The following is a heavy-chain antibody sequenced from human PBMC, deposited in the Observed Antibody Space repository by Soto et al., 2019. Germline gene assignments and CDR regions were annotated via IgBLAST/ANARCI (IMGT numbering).Heavy chain of an antibody. CDR2: IYPGDSDR. D-gene: IGHD2-2*01. CDR3: ARGGNQLEF. J-gene: IGHJ4*02. CDR1: GYTFTSYW. V-gene: IGHV5-51*01. Sequence: GESLKISCKASGYTFTSYWIALVRQKPGKGLEWLGAIYPGDSDRRDNPAFQDQISMSVDKASTTAYLQWNTLNAADSAIYYCARGGNQLEFWGQGVLVTVSS.